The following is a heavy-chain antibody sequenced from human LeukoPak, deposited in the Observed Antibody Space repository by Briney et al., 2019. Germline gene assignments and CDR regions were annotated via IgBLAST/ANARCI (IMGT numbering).Heavy chain of an antibody. CDR3: ARGSGVQLWPSYNWYFDL. Sequence: PSETLSLTCTVSGGSISSYYWSWIRQPPGKGLEWIGYIYYSGSTNYNPSLKSRVTISVDTSKNQFSLKLSSVTAADTAVYYCARGSGVQLWPSYNWYFDLWGRGTLVTVSS. D-gene: IGHD5-18*01. CDR2: IYYSGST. V-gene: IGHV4-59*12. J-gene: IGHJ2*01. CDR1: GGSISSYY.